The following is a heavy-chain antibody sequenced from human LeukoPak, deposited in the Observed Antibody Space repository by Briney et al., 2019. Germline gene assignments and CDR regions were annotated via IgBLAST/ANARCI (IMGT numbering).Heavy chain of an antibody. CDR1: GFTFSSYA. V-gene: IGHV3-30*14. Sequence: PGGSLRLSCAASGFTFSSYAMHWVRQAPGKGLEWVAVISYDGSNKYYADSVKGRFTISRDNSKNMVYLQLNSLRAEDTAIFYCVQIPGGGYWGQGTLVTVPS. CDR2: ISYDGSNK. CDR3: VQIPGGGY. D-gene: IGHD5-24*01. J-gene: IGHJ4*02.